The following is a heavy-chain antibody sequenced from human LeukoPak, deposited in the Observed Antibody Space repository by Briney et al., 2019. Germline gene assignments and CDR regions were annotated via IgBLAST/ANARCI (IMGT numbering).Heavy chain of an antibody. CDR2: IYYSGST. D-gene: IGHD3-22*01. CDR3: ARCPLVYYYDSSGYYYPRWFDP. V-gene: IGHV4-39*07. J-gene: IGHJ5*02. Sequence: PSETLSLTCTVSGGSISSSSYYWDWIRQPPGKGLEWIGSIYYSGSTYYNPSLKSRVTISVDTSKNQFSLKLSSVTAADTAVYYCARCPLVYYYDSSGYYYPRWFDPWGQGTLVTVSS. CDR1: GGSISSSSYY.